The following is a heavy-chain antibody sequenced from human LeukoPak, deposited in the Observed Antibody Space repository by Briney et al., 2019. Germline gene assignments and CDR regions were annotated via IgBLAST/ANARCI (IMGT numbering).Heavy chain of an antibody. Sequence: ASVKVSCKASGYIFISYAMHWVRQAPGQRLEWMGSINAGTGNTKYSQEFQGRVTITRDTSASTAYMELSSLRSEDTAVYYCATEGVGADYWGQGTLVTVSS. CDR1: GYIFISYA. J-gene: IGHJ4*02. D-gene: IGHD1-26*01. CDR3: ATEGVGADY. V-gene: IGHV1-3*03. CDR2: INAGTGNT.